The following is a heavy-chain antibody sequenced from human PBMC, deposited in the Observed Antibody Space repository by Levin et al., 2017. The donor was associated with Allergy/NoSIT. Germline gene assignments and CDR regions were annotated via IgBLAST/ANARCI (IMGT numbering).Heavy chain of an antibody. V-gene: IGHV4-34*01. Sequence: PSETLSLTCAVYGGSFSGYYWSWIRQPPGKGLEWIGEINHSGSTNYNPSLKSRVTISVDTSKNQFSLKLSSVTAADTAVYYCARGIGYEWNFDYWGQGTLVTVSS. J-gene: IGHJ4*02. CDR1: GGSFSGYY. D-gene: IGHD5-12*01. CDR3: ARGIGYEWNFDY. CDR2: INHSGST.